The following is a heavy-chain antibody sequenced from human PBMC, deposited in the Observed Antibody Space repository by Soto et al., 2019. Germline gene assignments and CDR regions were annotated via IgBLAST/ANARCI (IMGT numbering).Heavy chain of an antibody. CDR1: GGSISSYY. CDR2: IYYSGST. CDR3: ARSLRQYYYYYMGV. D-gene: IGHD3-16*02. Sequence: SETLSLTCTVSGGSISSYYWSWIRQPPGKGLEWIGYIYYSGSTNYNPSLKSRVTISVDTSKNQFSLKLSSVTAADTAVYYCARSLRQYYYYYMGVWGKGTTVTVSS. V-gene: IGHV4-59*01. J-gene: IGHJ6*03.